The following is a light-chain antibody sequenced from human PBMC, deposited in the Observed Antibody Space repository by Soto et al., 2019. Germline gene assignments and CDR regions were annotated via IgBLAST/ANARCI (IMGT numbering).Light chain of an antibody. J-gene: IGKJ1*01. V-gene: IGKV1-5*03. CDR2: KAS. Sequence: DIQMTQSPSSVSASLGDRVTITCRASQDISTWLAWYQQKPGKAPNILIYKASSLASGVPSRFRGSGSGTEFTLTISSLQPDDFATYYCQQYNSYSWTFGQGTKVDIK. CDR1: QDISTW. CDR3: QQYNSYSWT.